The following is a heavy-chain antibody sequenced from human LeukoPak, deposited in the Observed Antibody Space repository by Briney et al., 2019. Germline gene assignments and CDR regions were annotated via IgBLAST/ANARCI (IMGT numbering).Heavy chain of an antibody. J-gene: IGHJ6*02. CDR2: INHSGST. D-gene: IGHD2-2*01. V-gene: IGHV4-34*01. CDR1: GESFSGYY. Sequence: SETLSLTCAVYGESFSGYYWSWIRQPPGKGLEWIGEINHSGSTNYNPSLKSRVTISVDTSKNQFSLKLSSVTAADTAVYYCARGKHCSSTSCYRNYYYYYGMDVWGQGTTVTVSS. CDR3: ARGKHCSSTSCYRNYYYYYGMDV.